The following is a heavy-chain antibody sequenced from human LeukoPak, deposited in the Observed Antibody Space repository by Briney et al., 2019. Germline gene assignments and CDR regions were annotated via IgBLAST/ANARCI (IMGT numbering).Heavy chain of an antibody. CDR3: ARHNYDSSGYWINDF. V-gene: IGHV4-59*01. D-gene: IGHD3-22*01. CDR1: GGSISSYY. J-gene: IGHJ4*02. CDR2: ISYSGST. Sequence: SETLSLTCTVSGGSISSYYWRWIRQPPGKGLEWIGFISYSGSTNYNPSLKSRVTISVDTSKNQFSLKLSSVTPADTAVYYCARHNYDSSGYWINDFWGQGTLVTVSS.